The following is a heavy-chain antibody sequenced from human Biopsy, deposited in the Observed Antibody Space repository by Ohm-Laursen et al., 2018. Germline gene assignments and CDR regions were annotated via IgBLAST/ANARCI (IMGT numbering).Heavy chain of an antibody. Sequence: SSVKVSCKAPGGTFSNYGVNWVRQAPGQGLEWLGGNIPILGTGNYAQKVQDRVTVAANTSTSTVNMELRSLRSDDTAVYYCATKLTGYFHHWGQGTLVTVSS. J-gene: IGHJ1*01. CDR1: GGTFSNYG. D-gene: IGHD3-9*01. V-gene: IGHV1-69*06. CDR3: ATKLTGYFHH. CDR2: NIPILGTG.